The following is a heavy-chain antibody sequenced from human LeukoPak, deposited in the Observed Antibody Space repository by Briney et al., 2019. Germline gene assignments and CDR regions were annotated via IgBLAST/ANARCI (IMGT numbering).Heavy chain of an antibody. J-gene: IGHJ6*04. Sequence: KSGGSPRLSCAASGFTFSSYTMNWVRQAPGKGLEWVSSITSSSSYIYYTDSVKGRFTISRDNAKNSLYLQMNSLRAEDTAVYYCASSSWYDSPGVVWGKGTTVTVSS. CDR3: ASSSWYDSPGVV. D-gene: IGHD6-13*01. V-gene: IGHV3-21*01. CDR1: GFTFSSYT. CDR2: ITSSSSYI.